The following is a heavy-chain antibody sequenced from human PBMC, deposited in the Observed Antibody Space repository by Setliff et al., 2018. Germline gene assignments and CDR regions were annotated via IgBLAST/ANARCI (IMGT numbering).Heavy chain of an antibody. J-gene: IGHJ5*02. CDR2: INSDGSST. Sequence: PGGSLRLSCAASGFTFSSYSMNWVRQAPGKGLEWVSRINSDGSSTSYADSVKGRFTISRDNAKNTLYLQMNSLRAEDTAVYYCARDPFGNPVFDPWGQGTLVTVSS. V-gene: IGHV3-74*01. D-gene: IGHD3-10*01. CDR1: GFTFSSYS. CDR3: ARDPFGNPVFDP.